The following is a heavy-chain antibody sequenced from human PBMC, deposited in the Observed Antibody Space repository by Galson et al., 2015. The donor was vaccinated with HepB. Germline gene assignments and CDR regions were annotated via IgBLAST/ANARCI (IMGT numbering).Heavy chain of an antibody. J-gene: IGHJ6*02. Sequence: SETLSLTCTVSGGSISSYYWSWIRQPPGKGLEWIGYIYYSGSTNYNPSLKSRVTISVDTSKNQFSLKLNSVTAADTAVYYCARVVPGRYSSGYYGMDVWGQGTTVTVSS. CDR3: ARVVPGRYSSGYYGMDV. CDR1: GGSISSYY. V-gene: IGHV4-59*01. D-gene: IGHD6-19*01. CDR2: IYYSGST.